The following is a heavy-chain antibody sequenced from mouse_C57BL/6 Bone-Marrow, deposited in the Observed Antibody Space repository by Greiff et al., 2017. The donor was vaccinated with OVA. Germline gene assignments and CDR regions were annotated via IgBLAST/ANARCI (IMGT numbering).Heavy chain of an antibody. J-gene: IGHJ2*01. CDR2: IPPNSGST. V-gene: IGHV1-64*01. D-gene: IGHD1-1*01. Sequence: QVQLQQPGAELVKPGASVKLSCKASGYTFTSYWMHWVKQRPGQGLEWIGMIPPNSGSTNYNEKFKSKATLTVDKSSSTAYMQLSSLTSEDSAVYYCARGEIYYYGSSPYYFDYWGQGTTLTVSS. CDR1: GYTFTSYW. CDR3: ARGEIYYYGSSPYYFDY.